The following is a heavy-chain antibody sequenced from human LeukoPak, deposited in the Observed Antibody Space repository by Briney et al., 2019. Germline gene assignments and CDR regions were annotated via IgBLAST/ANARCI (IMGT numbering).Heavy chain of an antibody. CDR2: IYYSGST. CDR1: GGSISSSSYY. J-gene: IGHJ4*02. D-gene: IGHD2-15*01. Sequence: SSETLSLTCTVSGGSISSSSYYWGWIRQPPGKGLEWIGSIYYSGSTYYNPSLKSRVTISVDTTKNQFSLKLSSVTAADTAVYYCARQGIVVVVAATHFDYWGQGTLVTVSS. V-gene: IGHV4-39*01. CDR3: ARQGIVVVVAATHFDY.